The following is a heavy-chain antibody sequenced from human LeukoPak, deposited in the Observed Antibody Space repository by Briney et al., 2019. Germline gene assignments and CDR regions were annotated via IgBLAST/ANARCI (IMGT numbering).Heavy chain of an antibody. J-gene: IGHJ6*02. Sequence: GGSLRLSCAASGFTVSDNYMSWVRQAPGKGLEWVSVIYSGGTTYYADSVKGRFTISRDNSKNTLHLQMSGLRAEDTAVYYCARNSFRVNTHYFYGMDVWAKGPRSPSP. CDR3: ARNSFRVNTHYFYGMDV. V-gene: IGHV3-53*01. CDR2: IYSGGTT. D-gene: IGHD3-10*01. CDR1: GFTVSDNY.